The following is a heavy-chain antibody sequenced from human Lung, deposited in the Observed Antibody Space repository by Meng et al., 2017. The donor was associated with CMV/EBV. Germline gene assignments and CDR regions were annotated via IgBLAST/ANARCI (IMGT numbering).Heavy chain of an antibody. V-gene: IGHV4-30-4*02. J-gene: IGHJ5*02. CDR2: IYYSGST. CDR3: ARARGHYDFWSGYLNWFDP. D-gene: IGHD3-3*01. CDR1: GGSISSGDYY. Sequence: SXTLSLTCTVSGGSISSGDYYWSWIRQPPGKGLEWIGYIYYSGSTYYNPSLKSRVTISVDTSKNQFSLKLSSVTAADTAVYYCARARGHYDFWSGYLNWFDPWGQGTXVTVSS.